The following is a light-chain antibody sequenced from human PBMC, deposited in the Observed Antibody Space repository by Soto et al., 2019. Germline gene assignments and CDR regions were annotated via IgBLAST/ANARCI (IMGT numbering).Light chain of an antibody. V-gene: IGLV2-14*01. CDR1: SSDVGGYNY. CDR3: SSYTSSSTLV. J-gene: IGLJ1*01. CDR2: DVS. Sequence: QLVLTQPASVSGSPGQSITISCTGTSSDVGGYNYVSWYQQHPGKDPKLMIYDVSNRPSGVSNRFSGSKSGNTASLTISGLQAEDEADYYCSSYTSSSTLVFGTGTKLTVL.